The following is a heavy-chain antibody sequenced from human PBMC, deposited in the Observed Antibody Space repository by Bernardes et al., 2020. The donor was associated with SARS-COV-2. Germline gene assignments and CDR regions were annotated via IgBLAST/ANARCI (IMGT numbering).Heavy chain of an antibody. J-gene: IGHJ5*02. V-gene: IGHV4-39*01. CDR2: IHYTGGT. CDR1: GGSISTNSYY. CDR3: ATQKVFSGYFSLPGIDT. D-gene: IGHD3-22*01. Sequence: SETLSLTCSVSGGSISTNSYYWGWIRQPPGKGLEWVGTIHYTGGTYYNPSLRSRITISVDTSKDQFSLKLSSVTAADTAVYYCATQKVFSGYFSLPGIDTWGQGTLVTVPS.